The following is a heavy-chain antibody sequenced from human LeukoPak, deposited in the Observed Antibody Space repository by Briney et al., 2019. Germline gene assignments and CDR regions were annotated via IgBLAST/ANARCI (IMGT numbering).Heavy chain of an antibody. V-gene: IGHV4-39*01. CDR1: GGSLSTSGYC. J-gene: IGHJ5*02. CDR3: ARRGAGLNWFDP. Sequence: SETLSLTCTVSGGSLSTSGYCWGWIRQPPGRGLEWIASICYSGNTYYSPSLKSRVTISVDTSKNQFSLKLTSVTVADTAAYYCARRGAGLNWFDPWGQGTLVTVSS. D-gene: IGHD3/OR15-3a*01. CDR2: ICYSGNT.